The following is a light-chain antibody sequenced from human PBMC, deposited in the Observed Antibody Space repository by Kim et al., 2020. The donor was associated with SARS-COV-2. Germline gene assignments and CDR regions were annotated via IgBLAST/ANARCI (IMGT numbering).Light chain of an antibody. Sequence: SYELTQPPSVSVSPGQTASITCSGDKLGDKYACWYQQKPGQSPVLVIYQDSKRPSGLPERFSGSNSGNTATLTISGTHAMDEADYYCQAWDSSTDVVFGG. CDR3: QAWDSSTDVV. CDR1: KLGDKY. J-gene: IGLJ2*01. V-gene: IGLV3-1*01. CDR2: QDS.